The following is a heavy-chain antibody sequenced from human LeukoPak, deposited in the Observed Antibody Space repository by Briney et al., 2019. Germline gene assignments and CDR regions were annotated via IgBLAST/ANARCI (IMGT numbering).Heavy chain of an antibody. D-gene: IGHD2-2*01. CDR3: AKGLLYCSSTSCYDYYTDV. V-gene: IGHV3-9*03. Sequence: GRSLRLSCAASGFTFDDYAMHWVRQAPGKGLEWVSGISWNSGSIGYADSVKGRFTISRDNAKNSLYLQMNSLRAEDMALYYCAKGLLYCSSTSCYDYYTDVWGKGTTVTVSS. J-gene: IGHJ6*03. CDR1: GFTFDDYA. CDR2: ISWNSGSI.